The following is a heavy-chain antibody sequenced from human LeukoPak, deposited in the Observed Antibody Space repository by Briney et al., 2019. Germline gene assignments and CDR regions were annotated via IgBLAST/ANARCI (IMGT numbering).Heavy chain of an antibody. CDR2: IYYSGST. Sequence: NPSETLSLTCTVSGGSISSYYWSWIRQPPGKGLEWIGYIYYSGSTNYNPSLKSRVTISVDTSKNQFSLKLSSVTAADTAVYYCARRRAYYYGSGSYYDTWGQGTLVTVSS. CDR1: GGSISSYY. J-gene: IGHJ5*02. V-gene: IGHV4-59*12. D-gene: IGHD3-10*01. CDR3: ARRRAYYYGSGSYYDT.